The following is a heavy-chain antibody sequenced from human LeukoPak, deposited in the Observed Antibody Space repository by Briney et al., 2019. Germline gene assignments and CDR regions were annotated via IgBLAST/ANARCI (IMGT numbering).Heavy chain of an antibody. CDR3: ARERIATPSMDP. CDR1: GFTFSSYA. CDR2: ISYDGSNK. J-gene: IGHJ5*02. D-gene: IGHD6-6*01. V-gene: IGHV3-30*14. Sequence: GGSLRLSCAASGFTFSSYAMHWVRQAPGKGLEWVAVISYDGSNKYYADSVKGRFTISRDNSKNTLFLQMDSLRTEDMAVYYCARERIATPSMDPWGQGILVTVSS.